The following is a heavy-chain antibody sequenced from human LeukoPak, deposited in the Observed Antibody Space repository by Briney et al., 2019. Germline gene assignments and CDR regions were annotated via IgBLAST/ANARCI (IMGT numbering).Heavy chain of an antibody. CDR1: GFTFGSYS. J-gene: IGHJ4*02. Sequence: GGSLRLSCAASGFTFGSYSMNWVRQAPGKGLEWVSSISSSSSYIYYADSVKGRFTISRDNAKNSLYLQMNSPRAEDTAVYYCARRPLRYCSSTSCPLDYWGQGTLVTVSS. D-gene: IGHD2-2*01. CDR3: ARRPLRYCSSTSCPLDY. CDR2: ISSSSSYI. V-gene: IGHV3-21*01.